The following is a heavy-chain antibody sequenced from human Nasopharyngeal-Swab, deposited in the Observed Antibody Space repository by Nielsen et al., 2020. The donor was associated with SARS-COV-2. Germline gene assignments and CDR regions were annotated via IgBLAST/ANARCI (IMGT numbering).Heavy chain of an antibody. CDR3: ARNPFEFDAFDI. D-gene: IGHD3-16*01. CDR1: GGSIISYY. V-gene: IGHV4-59*01. Sequence: SETLSLTCTVSGGSIISYYWSWIRQPPGKGLEWIGYIYYSGSTNYNPSLKSRVTISVDTSKNQFSLKLSSVTAADTAVYYCARNPFEFDAFDIWGQGTMVTVSS. CDR2: IYYSGST. J-gene: IGHJ3*02.